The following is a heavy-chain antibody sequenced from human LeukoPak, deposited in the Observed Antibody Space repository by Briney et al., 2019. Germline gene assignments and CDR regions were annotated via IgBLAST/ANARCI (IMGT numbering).Heavy chain of an antibody. Sequence: GGSLRLSCAASGFTFSSYSMNWVRQAPGKGLEWVSYISSSSSTVYYADSVKGRFTNSRDNAKNSLYLQMNSLRVEDTAVYYCALITVTGPDDYWGQGTLVTVSS. J-gene: IGHJ4*02. V-gene: IGHV3-48*01. CDR3: ALITVTGPDDY. D-gene: IGHD6-19*01. CDR2: ISSSSSTV. CDR1: GFTFSSYS.